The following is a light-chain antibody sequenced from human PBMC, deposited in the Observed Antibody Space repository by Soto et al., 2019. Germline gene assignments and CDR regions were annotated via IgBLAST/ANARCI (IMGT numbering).Light chain of an antibody. V-gene: IGKV4-1*01. CDR2: WAS. J-gene: IGKJ2*01. CDR1: QSVLYSSNNKNY. CDR3: QKYYSIPYT. Sequence: DIVVTQSPDSLAVSLGERATINCKSSQSVLYSSNNKNYLAWYQQKPGQPPKLLIYWASTRESGVPDRFSGSGSGTDFTLTISSLQAEDVAVYYCQKYYSIPYTFGQGTKLEIK.